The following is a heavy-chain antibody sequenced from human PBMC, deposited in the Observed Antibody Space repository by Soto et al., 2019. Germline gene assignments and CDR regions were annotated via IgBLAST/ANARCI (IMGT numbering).Heavy chain of an antibody. V-gene: IGHV3-30-3*01. CDR3: AREGSGWEGYWYFDL. CDR2: ISYDGSNK. CDR1: GFTFSYYA. J-gene: IGHJ2*01. Sequence: QVQLVESGGGVVQPGRSLRLSCAASGFTFSYYAMHWVRQAPGKGLEWVAVISYDGSNKYYADSVKGRFTISRDNSKNTLYLQMNSLRAEDTAVYYCAREGSGWEGYWYFDLWGRGTLVTVSS. D-gene: IGHD6-19*01.